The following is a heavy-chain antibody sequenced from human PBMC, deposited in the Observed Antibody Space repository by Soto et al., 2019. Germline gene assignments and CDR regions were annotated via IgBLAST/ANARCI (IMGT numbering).Heavy chain of an antibody. CDR1: GGSVRAPDW. Sequence: LSLTCTLSGGSVRAPDWWNWVRQSPDKGLEWIAEVHISGHSNYNPSLRSRVSVSIDSSKDQFYLNLNSVTAAVTAIYYCARVRQGCSANSCYFDHWGQGTQVTVSS. D-gene: IGHD2-15*01. CDR2: VHISGHS. J-gene: IGHJ4*03. V-gene: IGHV4-4*02. CDR3: ARVRQGCSANSCYFDH.